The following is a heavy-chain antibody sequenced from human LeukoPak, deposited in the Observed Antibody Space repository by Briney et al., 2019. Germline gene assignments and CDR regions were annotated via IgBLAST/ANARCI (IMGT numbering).Heavy chain of an antibody. CDR2: IYYSGTT. CDR3: VRQWGDNLVVVIIHRFDF. CDR1: GGSFSGYY. D-gene: IGHD3-22*01. V-gene: IGHV4-34*01. J-gene: IGHJ4*02. Sequence: SETLSLTCAVYGGSFSGYYWSWIRQPPGKGLEWIGTIYYSGTTYYNPSLKSRVTLSVDTSSNQFSLKITSVTAADTAVYYCVRQWGDNLVVVIIHRFDFWGQGMLVTVSS.